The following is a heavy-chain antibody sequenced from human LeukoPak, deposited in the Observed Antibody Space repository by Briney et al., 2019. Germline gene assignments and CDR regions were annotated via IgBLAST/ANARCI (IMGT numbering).Heavy chain of an antibody. V-gene: IGHV3-7*01. Sequence: GGSLRLSCAASGFIFDDYAMSWVRQAPGKGLEWVANIMKDGSETYYVDSVKGRFTISRDNANKLLYLQMNSLRAEDTAVYYCARVVLGIQSWFDPWGQGTLVTVSS. CDR2: IMKDGSET. CDR3: ARVVLGIQSWFDP. CDR1: GFIFDDYA. D-gene: IGHD3-16*01. J-gene: IGHJ5*02.